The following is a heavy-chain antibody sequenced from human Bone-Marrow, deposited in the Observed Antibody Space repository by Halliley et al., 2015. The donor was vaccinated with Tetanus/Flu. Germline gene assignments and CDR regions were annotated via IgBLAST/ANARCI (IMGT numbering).Heavy chain of an antibody. J-gene: IGHJ5*02. V-gene: IGHV4-34*01. D-gene: IGHD2-15*01. CDR2: INHSGST. Sequence: TLSLTCAVYGGPFSGYYWSWIRQPPGKGLEWIGEINHSGSTNYNPSLKSRVTISVDTSKNQFSLKLSSVTAADTAVYYCARDGYCSGGSCGLNDWFDPWGQGTLVTVSS. CDR1: GGPFSGYY. CDR3: ARDGYCSGGSCGLNDWFDP.